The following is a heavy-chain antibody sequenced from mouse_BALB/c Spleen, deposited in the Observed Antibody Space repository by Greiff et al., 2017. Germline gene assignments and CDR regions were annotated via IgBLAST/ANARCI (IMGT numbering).Heavy chain of an antibody. D-gene: IGHD2-3*01. CDR2: ISSGGST. CDR3: ARDGYYEISY. Sequence: EVQGVESGGGLVKPGGSLKLSCAASGFTFSSYAMSWVRQTPEKRLEWVASISSGGSTYYPDSVKGRFTISRDNARNILYLQMSSLRSEDTAMYYCARDGYYEISYWGQGTSVTVSS. CDR1: GFTFSSYA. V-gene: IGHV5-6-5*01. J-gene: IGHJ4*01.